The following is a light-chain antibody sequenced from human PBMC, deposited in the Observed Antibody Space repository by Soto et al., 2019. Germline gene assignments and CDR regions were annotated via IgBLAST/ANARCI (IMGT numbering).Light chain of an antibody. CDR2: DAY. Sequence: EIVLTQSPATLSLSPGERATLSCRASQSVGSYLAWYQQKPGQAPRLLIYDAYNRATVIPARFSGSGSGTDFTLTISSLKPEAFAVYYCQQRSNWPTITFGQGTRLEIK. J-gene: IGKJ5*01. CDR3: QQRSNWPTIT. CDR1: QSVGSY. V-gene: IGKV3-11*01.